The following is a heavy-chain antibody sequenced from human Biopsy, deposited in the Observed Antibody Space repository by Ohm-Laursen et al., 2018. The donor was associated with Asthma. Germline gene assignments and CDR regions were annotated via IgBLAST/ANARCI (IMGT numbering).Heavy chain of an antibody. CDR1: PGSINDYY. CDR2: VPSTGST. J-gene: IGHJ4*02. Sequence: GTLSLTCTVSPGSINDYYWNWIRQFPGKGLEWIGYVPSTGSTRFNPSLKSRLTISVDTSVDQVSLKLTSVTAADTAVYYCVRATSTWSQSGPHYFDHWGQGTLVTVSS. CDR3: VRATSTWSQSGPHYFDH. D-gene: IGHD6-13*01. V-gene: IGHV4-59*12.